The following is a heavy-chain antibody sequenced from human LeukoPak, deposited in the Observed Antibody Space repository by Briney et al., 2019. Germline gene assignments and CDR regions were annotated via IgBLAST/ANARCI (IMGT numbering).Heavy chain of an antibody. J-gene: IGHJ4*02. D-gene: IGHD5-24*01. CDR2: ISYDGSNK. CDR3: ATDGSPDY. Sequence: GGSLRLSCAASGFTFSSYGIHWVRQAPGKGLEWVAIISYDGSNKYYADSVKGRFTISRDNSKNTLYLQMNSLRAEDTAVYYCATDGSPDYWGQGTLVTVSS. V-gene: IGHV3-30*03. CDR1: GFTFSSYG.